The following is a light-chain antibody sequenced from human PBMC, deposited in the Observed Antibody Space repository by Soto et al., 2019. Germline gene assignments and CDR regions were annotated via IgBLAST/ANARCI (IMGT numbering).Light chain of an antibody. CDR2: SNN. Sequence: QPVLTQPPSASGTPGQRVTISCSGSSSNIGSNTVNWYQQLPGTAPKLLIYSNNQRPSGVPDRCSGSKSGTSASLAISGLQSEDEADYYCAAWDDSLNGPGFGGGTKLTVL. V-gene: IGLV1-44*01. CDR1: SSNIGSNT. CDR3: AAWDDSLNGPG. J-gene: IGLJ2*01.